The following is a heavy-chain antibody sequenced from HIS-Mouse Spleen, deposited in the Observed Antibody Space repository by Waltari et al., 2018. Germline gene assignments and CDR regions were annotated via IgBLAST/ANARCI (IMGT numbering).Heavy chain of an antibody. D-gene: IGHD3-3*01. CDR2: IYTSGST. V-gene: IGHV4-4*07. CDR1: GGSISSYY. Sequence: QVQLQESGPGLVKPSETLSLTCTVSGGSISSYYWSWIRQPAGKGLEWIGRIYTSGSTNYNTSRQVRGTLSVDTSKKQFSLKLSSVTAADAAVDYCARDFHDFWSGYYGGDKKHDAFDIWGQGTMVTVSS. J-gene: IGHJ3*02. CDR3: ARDFHDFWSGYYGGDKKHDAFDI.